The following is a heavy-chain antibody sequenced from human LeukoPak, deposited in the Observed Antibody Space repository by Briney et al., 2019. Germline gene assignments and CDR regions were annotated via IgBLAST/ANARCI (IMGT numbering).Heavy chain of an antibody. CDR1: GFTFRRYA. CDR3: ARRTADYYFDY. V-gene: IGHV3-23*01. J-gene: IGHJ4*02. D-gene: IGHD1-14*01. Sequence: GGSLRLACAASGFTFRRYAMTWVRQAPGKGLEWVSGINGGGSTTYYADSVKGRFTISRDSSNNTLKLQMNSLRAEDTAIYYCARRTADYYFDYWGQGTLVTVSS. CDR2: INGGGSTT.